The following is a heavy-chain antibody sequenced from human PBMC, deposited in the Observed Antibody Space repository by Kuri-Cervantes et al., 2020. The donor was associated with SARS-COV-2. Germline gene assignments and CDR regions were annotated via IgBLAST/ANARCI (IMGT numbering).Heavy chain of an antibody. J-gene: IGHJ6*02. Sequence: SETLSLTCAVYGGSFSGYYWSWIRQPPGKGLEWIGEINHSGSTNYNPSLKSRVTISVDTSKNQFSLKLSSVTAADAAVYYCARARRIEDPFYYYYGMDVWGQGTTVTVSS. V-gene: IGHV4-34*01. CDR2: INHSGST. D-gene: IGHD1-14*01. CDR1: GGSFSGYY. CDR3: ARARRIEDPFYYYYGMDV.